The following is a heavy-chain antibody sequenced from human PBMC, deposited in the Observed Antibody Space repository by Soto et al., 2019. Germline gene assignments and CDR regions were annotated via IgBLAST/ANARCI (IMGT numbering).Heavy chain of an antibody. Sequence: QVQLVQSGAEVKKPGSSVKVSCKASGGTFSSYTISWVRQAPGQGLEWMGRIIPILGIANYAQKFQGRVTITPEKSTSTAYMELRSLRSEETHVYYCARERADVEMATNWFDPWGQGTLVTVSS. CDR2: IIPILGIA. CDR3: ARERADVEMATNWFDP. D-gene: IGHD5-12*01. CDR1: GGTFSSYT. V-gene: IGHV1-69*08. J-gene: IGHJ5*02.